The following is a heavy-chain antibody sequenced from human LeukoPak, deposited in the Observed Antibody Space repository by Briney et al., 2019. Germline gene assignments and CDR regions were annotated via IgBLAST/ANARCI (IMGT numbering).Heavy chain of an antibody. CDR1: GFTFSSYS. J-gene: IGHJ4*02. V-gene: IGHV3-21*01. D-gene: IGHD6-13*01. Sequence: GGSLRLSCAASGFTFSSYSMNWVRQAPGKGLEWVSSITSRSSYTYYADSMKGRFTISRDNAKNSLYLQMNSLRAEDTAIYYCARVAAAVPPGRYFDYWGQGTLVTVSS. CDR3: ARVAAAVPPGRYFDY. CDR2: ITSRSSYT.